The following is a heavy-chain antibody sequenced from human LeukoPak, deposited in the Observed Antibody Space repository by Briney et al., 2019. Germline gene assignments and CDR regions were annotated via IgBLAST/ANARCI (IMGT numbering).Heavy chain of an antibody. CDR2: IYNTGST. V-gene: IGHV4-28*01. Sequence: PSETLSLTCAVSGGSISSSNWWSWIRQPPGKGLEWIGYIYNTGSTDHNPSLKSRVTISVDTSKNQISLKLTSVTAADTAVYYCARWTSCGGDCHILDYWGQGILVTVSS. D-gene: IGHD2-21*02. CDR1: GGSISSSNW. J-gene: IGHJ4*02. CDR3: ARWTSCGGDCHILDY.